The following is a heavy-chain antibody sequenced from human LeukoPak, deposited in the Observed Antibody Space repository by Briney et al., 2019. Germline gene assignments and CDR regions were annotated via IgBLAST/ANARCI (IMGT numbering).Heavy chain of an antibody. CDR3: AREYYSDNSGYSPDFDY. J-gene: IGHJ4*02. CDR2: IPYDGSNK. Sequence: GRSLRLSCAASGFTFGSYAMHWVRQAPGKGLEWVALIPYDGSNKYYADSVKDRFTISRDKSKNTPYLQMNSLRAEDTAVYYCAREYYSDNSGYSPDFDYWGQGSLVTVSS. D-gene: IGHD3-22*01. V-gene: IGHV3-30-3*01. CDR1: GFTFGSYA.